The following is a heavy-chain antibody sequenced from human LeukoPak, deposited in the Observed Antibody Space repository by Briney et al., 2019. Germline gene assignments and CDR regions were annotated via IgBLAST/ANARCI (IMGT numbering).Heavy chain of an antibody. Sequence: GASVKVSCKASGYTFTSYGISWVRQAPGQGLEWMGWISAYNGNTNYAQKLQGRVTMTTDTSTSTAYMELRSLRSDDTAVYYCARRGARYGSSGYYYRPDAFDIWGQGTMVTVSS. CDR2: ISAYNGNT. CDR1: GYTFTSYG. V-gene: IGHV1-18*01. CDR3: ARRGARYGSSGYYYRPDAFDI. J-gene: IGHJ3*02. D-gene: IGHD3-22*01.